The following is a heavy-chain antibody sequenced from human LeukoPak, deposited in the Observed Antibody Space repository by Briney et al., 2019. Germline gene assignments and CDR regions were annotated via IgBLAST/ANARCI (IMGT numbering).Heavy chain of an antibody. CDR3: ARAVDQDFDY. J-gene: IGHJ4*02. V-gene: IGHV1-46*01. CDR1: GFIFTNYF. D-gene: IGHD5-12*01. Sequence: ASMKVSCKASGFIFTNYFMHWVRQAPGQGLEWMGMIKPSDGSTRYAQRFQDRVTMTSDTSTTTLYTELSSLRAEDTAVYYCARAVDQDFDYWGQGTLVTVSS. CDR2: IKPSDGST.